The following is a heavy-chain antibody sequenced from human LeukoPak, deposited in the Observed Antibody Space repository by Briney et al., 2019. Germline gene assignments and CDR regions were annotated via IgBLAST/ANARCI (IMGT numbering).Heavy chain of an antibody. Sequence: ASVKVSCKASGGTFSSYAISWVRQAPGQGLEWMGGIIPIFGTANYAQKFQGRVTITADESTSTAYMELSSLRSEDTAVYYCARGGYGINWFDPWGQGTLVTASS. D-gene: IGHD1-1*01. J-gene: IGHJ5*02. CDR1: GGTFSSYA. V-gene: IGHV1-69*13. CDR2: IIPIFGTA. CDR3: ARGGYGINWFDP.